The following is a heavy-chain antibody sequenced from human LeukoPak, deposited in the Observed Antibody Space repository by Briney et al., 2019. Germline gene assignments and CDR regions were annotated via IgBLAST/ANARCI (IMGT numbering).Heavy chain of an antibody. V-gene: IGHV4-39*01. D-gene: IGHD6-19*01. CDR3: ARVEAVGYSFY. CDR2: IYYSGST. Sequence: AETLSLTCTVSGGSISSSSYYWGGIRQPPGKGLEWIGSIYYSGSTYYNPSLKSRVTISVDTSKNQFSLKLSSVTAADTAVYYCARVEAVGYSFYWGQGTLVTVSS. CDR1: GGSISSSSYY. J-gene: IGHJ4*02.